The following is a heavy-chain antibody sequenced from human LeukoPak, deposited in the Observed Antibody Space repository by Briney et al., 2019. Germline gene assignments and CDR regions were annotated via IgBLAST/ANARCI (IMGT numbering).Heavy chain of an antibody. J-gene: IGHJ4*02. V-gene: IGHV3-21*01. CDR3: ARDGPYYYDSSGYYPRGSGFDY. D-gene: IGHD3-22*01. Sequence: PGGSLRFSCAASGFTFSSYSMNWVRKAPGKGLKWVSSINSISIYIYYADSVKGRFTISRDNAKNSLYLQLNGLRAEDTAVYYCARDGPYYYDSSGYYPRGSGFDYWGQGTLVTVSS. CDR1: GFTFSSYS. CDR2: INSISIYI.